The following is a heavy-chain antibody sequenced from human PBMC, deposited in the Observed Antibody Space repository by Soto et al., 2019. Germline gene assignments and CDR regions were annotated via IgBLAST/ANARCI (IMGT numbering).Heavy chain of an antibody. V-gene: IGHV1-69*12. J-gene: IGHJ6*02. CDR3: ARDKDRPQLGGNSYYILDV. D-gene: IGHD3-3*02. CDR2: IIPIFRRP. Sequence: QVQLEQSGAEVKKPGSSVRVSCKASGGTFSTSAISWVRQAPGQGLEWMGGIIPIFRRPDYAQKFQGRVTVTADDSTGTAYMDLSGLRSDDTAVYYCARDKDRPQLGGNSYYILDVWGPGTTLTVSS. CDR1: GGTFSTSA.